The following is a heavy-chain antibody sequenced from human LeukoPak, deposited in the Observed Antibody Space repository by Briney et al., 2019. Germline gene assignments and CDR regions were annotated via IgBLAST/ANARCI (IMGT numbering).Heavy chain of an antibody. CDR3: ARDLLAAGSFDY. CDR2: IRSKANSYAT. V-gene: IGHV3-73*01. J-gene: IGHJ4*02. D-gene: IGHD6-13*01. CDR1: GCTFSGSA. Sequence: GGSLRLSCAASGCTFSGSAMHWVRQASGKGLEWVGRIRSKANSYATAYAASVKGRFTICRDDSKNTAYLQMNSLKTEDTAVYYCARDLLAAGSFDYWGQGTLVTVSS.